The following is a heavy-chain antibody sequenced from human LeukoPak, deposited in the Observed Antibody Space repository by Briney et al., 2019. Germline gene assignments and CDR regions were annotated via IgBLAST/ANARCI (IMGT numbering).Heavy chain of an antibody. J-gene: IGHJ4*02. CDR1: GGSISSSDYY. CDR3: ARDPRGCTGDTCYSI. Sequence: PSETLSLTCTVSGGSISSSDYYGAWIRQPPGKGLEWIGYIYYTGSTNYNPSLKSRVTMSLDTSNNQFSLNLSSVTAADTAVYYCARDPRGCTGDTCYSIWGQGTLVTVSS. D-gene: IGHD2-15*01. V-gene: IGHV4-61*08. CDR2: IYYTGST.